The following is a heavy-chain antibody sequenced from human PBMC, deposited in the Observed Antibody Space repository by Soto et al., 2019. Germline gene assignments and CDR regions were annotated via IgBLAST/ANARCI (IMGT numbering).Heavy chain of an antibody. CDR2: ISYDGNKS. CDR1: GISFSAYG. CDR3: ARGLGSGWPYFDY. Sequence: HPVGSLRLSCAVSGISFSAYGMHWVRQAPGKGLEWVAMISYDGNKSSYGDSVKGRFTITRDNAKNSLFLQMNSLRAEDTAVYYCARGLGSGWPYFDYWGQGALVTVSS. V-gene: IGHV3-30*03. J-gene: IGHJ4*02. D-gene: IGHD6-19*01.